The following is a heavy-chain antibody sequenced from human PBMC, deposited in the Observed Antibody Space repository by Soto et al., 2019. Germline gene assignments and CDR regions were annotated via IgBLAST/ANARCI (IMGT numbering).Heavy chain of an antibody. J-gene: IGHJ5*02. Sequence: QVQLQQWGAGLLKPSETLSLTCAVYGGSFSGYYWSWIRQPPGKGLEWIGEINHSGSTNYNPSLTSVVTTSVNTSKNQFSLKLRSVTAADTAVYSCARGLHYDYIWGSYRYNWFDPWGQGTLVTVSS. CDR2: INHSGST. V-gene: IGHV4-34*01. CDR3: ARGLHYDYIWGSYRYNWFDP. CDR1: GGSFSGYY. D-gene: IGHD3-16*02.